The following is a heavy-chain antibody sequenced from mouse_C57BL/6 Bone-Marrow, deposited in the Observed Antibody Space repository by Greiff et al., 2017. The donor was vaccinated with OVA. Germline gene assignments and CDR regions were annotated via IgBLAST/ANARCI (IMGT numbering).Heavy chain of an antibody. V-gene: IGHV10-1*01. CDR3: VRHGDSYAMDY. J-gene: IGHJ4*01. Sequence: EVHLVESGGGLVQPKGSLKLSCAASGFSFNTYAMNWVRQAPGKGLEWVARIRSKSNNYATYYADSVKDRFTISRDDSESMLYLQMNNLKTEDTAMYYCVRHGDSYAMDYWGQGTSVTVSS. CDR2: IRSKSNNYAT. CDR1: GFSFNTYA.